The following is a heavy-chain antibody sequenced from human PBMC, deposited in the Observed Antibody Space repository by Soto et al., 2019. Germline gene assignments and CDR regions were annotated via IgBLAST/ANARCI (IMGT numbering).Heavy chain of an antibody. CDR2: ITGGGGST. V-gene: IGHV3-23*01. Sequence: ESGGGLVQPGGSLRLSCAASGFTFSTSAMSWVRQAPGKGLEWVSAITGGGGSTYFADSVKGRFTISRDNSKNTLYLQMNSLRAEDTAVYYCARETYYYDSSGYTNAFDIWGQGTMVTVSS. CDR3: ARETYYYDSSGYTNAFDI. CDR1: GFTFSTSA. D-gene: IGHD3-22*01. J-gene: IGHJ3*02.